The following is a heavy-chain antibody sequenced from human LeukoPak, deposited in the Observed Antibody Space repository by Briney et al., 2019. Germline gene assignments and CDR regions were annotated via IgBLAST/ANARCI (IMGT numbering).Heavy chain of an antibody. D-gene: IGHD1-1*01. Sequence: PGGSLRLSCAASGFTFSSYSMNWVRQAPGKGLDWVSSISSSSYIYYADSVKGRFTISRDNAKNSLYLQMNSLRAEDTAVYYCARGATGTTDFDYWGQGTLVTVSS. J-gene: IGHJ4*02. CDR2: ISSSSYI. CDR1: GFTFSSYS. CDR3: ARGATGTTDFDY. V-gene: IGHV3-21*01.